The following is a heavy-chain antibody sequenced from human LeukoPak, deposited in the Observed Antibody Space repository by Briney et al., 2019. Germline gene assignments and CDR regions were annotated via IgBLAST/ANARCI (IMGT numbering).Heavy chain of an antibody. D-gene: IGHD3-10*01. CDR1: GYTFTGFF. Sequence: ASVKVSCKASGYTFTGFFIHWVRQAPGQGLEWMGWINPNSGGTNYAQKFQGRVTMTRDTSISTAYMELSRLRSDDTAVYYCAREGPGYGSGSYLDYWGQGTLVTVSS. CDR2: INPNSGGT. J-gene: IGHJ4*02. V-gene: IGHV1-2*02. CDR3: AREGPGYGSGSYLDY.